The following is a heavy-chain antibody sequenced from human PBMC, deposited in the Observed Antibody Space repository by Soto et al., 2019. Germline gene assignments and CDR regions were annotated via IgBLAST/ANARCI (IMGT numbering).Heavy chain of an antibody. J-gene: IGHJ4*02. Sequence: QVQLVESGGGVVQPGRSLRLSCAASGFTFSSYGMHWFRQAPGKGLEWVAVIWDDGSTKYYADSVKGRFTISRDNSKNTLYLQMNSLRAEDTAVYYCARDRDFRDDSTRTLDYWGQGTLVTVSS. V-gene: IGHV3-33*01. CDR3: ARDRDFRDDSTRTLDY. D-gene: IGHD2-2*01. CDR2: IWDDGSTK. CDR1: GFTFSSYG.